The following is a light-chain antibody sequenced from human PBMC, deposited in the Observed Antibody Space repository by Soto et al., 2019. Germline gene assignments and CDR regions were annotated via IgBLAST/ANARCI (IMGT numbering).Light chain of an antibody. J-gene: IGLJ2*01. CDR3: ISYAGSDNLV. V-gene: IGLV2-8*01. Sequence: QSALTQPPSASGSPGQSVTISCTGTSRDVGNYNYVSWYQQHPGKAPKLLIYEVTKRPSGVPDRFSGSKSDNTASLTGSGLQAEDEADYYCISYAGSDNLVVGGGTKLTVL. CDR2: EVT. CDR1: SRDVGNYNY.